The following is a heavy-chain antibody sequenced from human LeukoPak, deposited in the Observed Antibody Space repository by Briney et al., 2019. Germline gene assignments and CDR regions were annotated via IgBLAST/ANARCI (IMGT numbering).Heavy chain of an antibody. V-gene: IGHV4-31*03. CDR3: ARGSQYYYDSGSYNGMDV. D-gene: IGHD3-10*01. Sequence: PSQTLSLTCTVSGGSISSGGYYWSWIRQHPGKGLEWIGYIYNSGSTYYNPSLKSRVTISVDTSKSQFSLKLSSVTAADTAVYYCARGSQYYYDSGSYNGMDVWGQGTTVTVSS. CDR2: IYNSGST. CDR1: GGSISSGGYY. J-gene: IGHJ6*02.